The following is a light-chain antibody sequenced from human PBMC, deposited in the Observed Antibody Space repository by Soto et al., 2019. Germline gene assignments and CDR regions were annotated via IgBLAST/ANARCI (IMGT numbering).Light chain of an antibody. V-gene: IGKV3D-15*01. CDR2: GAS. CDR1: QSASSSY. CDR3: QQYNNWPPIT. J-gene: IGKJ5*01. Sequence: EIVFTQSPATLSLSPGERATLSCRASQSASSSYLAWYQQKPGQAPRLLIYGASTRATGIPARFSGSGSGTEFTLTISSLQSEDFAVYYCQQYNNWPPITFGQGTRLEIK.